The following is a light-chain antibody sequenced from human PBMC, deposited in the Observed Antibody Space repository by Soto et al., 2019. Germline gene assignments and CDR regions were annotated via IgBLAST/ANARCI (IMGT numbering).Light chain of an antibody. CDR3: QQYGSSPPYT. V-gene: IGKV3-20*01. Sequence: EIVLTQSPGTLSLSPGERATLSCRASQRIVSNYLAWYQQKPGQAPRVLIYGASSRATGIPDRFSGSGSGTDFTLTISRLEPEDFAVYYCQQYGSSPPYTFGQGTKLEIK. J-gene: IGKJ2*01. CDR1: QRIVSNY. CDR2: GAS.